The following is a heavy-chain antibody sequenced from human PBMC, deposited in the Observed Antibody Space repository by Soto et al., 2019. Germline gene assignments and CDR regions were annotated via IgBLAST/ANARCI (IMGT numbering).Heavy chain of an antibody. CDR3: ARTPLI. CDR2: VYSNGTT. J-gene: IGHJ4*02. V-gene: IGHV4-59*01. Sequence: SETLSLTCTVSGDSISSYYWSWIRRPPGKGLEWIGFVYSNGTTSYSRSLRSRVTMSVDTSTNQFSLNLKSVTAADSAVYYCARTPLIWGQGILVTAPQ. D-gene: IGHD2-15*01. CDR1: GDSISSYY.